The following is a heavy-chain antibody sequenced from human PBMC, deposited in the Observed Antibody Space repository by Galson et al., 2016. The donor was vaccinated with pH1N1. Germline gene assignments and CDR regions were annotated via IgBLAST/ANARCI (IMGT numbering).Heavy chain of an antibody. Sequence: SLKLSCAASGFTFTSYAMHWVRQAPGQGLEWVAVILYDGANESYADSVKGRFTISRDNTQSTVYLQMNSLRTDDTAVYYCARDSGYSGDEGFHWGQGTLVIVSS. D-gene: IGHD5-12*01. J-gene: IGHJ4*02. CDR2: ILYDGANE. CDR1: GFTFTSYA. V-gene: IGHV3-30*04. CDR3: ARDSGYSGDEGFH.